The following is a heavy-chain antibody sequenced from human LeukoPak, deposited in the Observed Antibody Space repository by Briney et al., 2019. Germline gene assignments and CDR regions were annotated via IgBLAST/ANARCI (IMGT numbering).Heavy chain of an antibody. Sequence: ASVKVSCKASGGTFSSYAISWVRQAPGQGLEWMGRIVPIFGTANYAQKFQGRVTITTDESTSTAYMELSSLRSEDTAVYYCASVAAAQEGYYYYMDVWGKGTTVTVS. D-gene: IGHD6-13*01. CDR1: GGTFSSYA. CDR3: ASVAAAQEGYYYYMDV. J-gene: IGHJ6*03. CDR2: IVPIFGTA. V-gene: IGHV1-69*05.